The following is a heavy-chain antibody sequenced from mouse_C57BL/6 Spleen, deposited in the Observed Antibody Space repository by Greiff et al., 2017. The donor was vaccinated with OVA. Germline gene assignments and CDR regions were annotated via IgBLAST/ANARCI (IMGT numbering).Heavy chain of an antibody. J-gene: IGHJ4*01. CDR1: GYTFTDYY. CDR2: FDPGNGST. V-gene: IGHV1-77*01. Sequence: QVQLQQSGAELVKPGASVKISCKASGYTFTDYYINWVKQRPGQGLEWIGKFDPGNGSTYYNEKFKGKATLTADKSSSTAYMQLSSLTSEDSAVYFCARSELRHYAMDYWGQGTSGTVSS. CDR3: ARSELRHYAMDY. D-gene: IGHD2-12*01.